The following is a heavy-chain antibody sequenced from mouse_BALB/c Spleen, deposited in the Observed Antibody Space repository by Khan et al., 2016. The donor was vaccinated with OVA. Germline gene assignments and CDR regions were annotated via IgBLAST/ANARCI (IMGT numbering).Heavy chain of an antibody. J-gene: IGHJ2*01. CDR2: VYPGDGRA. CDR1: GYTFTNYW. Sequence: QVQLQQSGAELVKPGASVKLSCKASGYTFTNYWVHWVKQRPGQGLEWIGEVYPGDGRADYNEKFKTKATLTVDKSSNTAFMQLRSLTSEDSAVYSCERNAYCGNYIDSWGQGTTRTVSS. V-gene: IGHV1S81*02. CDR3: ERNAYCGNYIDS. D-gene: IGHD2-10*01.